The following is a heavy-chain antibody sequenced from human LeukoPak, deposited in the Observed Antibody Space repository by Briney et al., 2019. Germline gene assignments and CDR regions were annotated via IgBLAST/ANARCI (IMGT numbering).Heavy chain of an antibody. V-gene: IGHV3-23*01. CDR3: AKKGFGELVIDY. J-gene: IGHJ4*02. D-gene: IGHD3-10*01. CDR1: GFTFSSYA. Sequence: GGSLRLSCAASGFTFSSYAMSWDRQAPGKGLEWVSAISGSGGSTYYADSVKGRFTISRDNSKNTLYLQMNSLRAEDTAVYYCAKKGFGELVIDYWGQGTLVTVSS. CDR2: ISGSGGST.